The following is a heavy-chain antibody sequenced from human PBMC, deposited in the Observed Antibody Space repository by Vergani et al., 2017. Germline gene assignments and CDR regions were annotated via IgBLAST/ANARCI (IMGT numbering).Heavy chain of an antibody. CDR1: GFSFGNYA. J-gene: IGHJ6*02. D-gene: IGHD3-10*01. CDR2: ISFDGTNE. CDR3: ARDRYYLGSGSYPYFYYYGLDV. V-gene: IGHV3-30-3*01. Sequence: QVKLEESGGGVVQPGRSLRLSCAASGFSFGNYAMHWVRQAPGKGLEWVVGISFDGTNEYYPDLVKGRFTISRDIAKNTLYLQVRSLRLEDTGVYYCARDRYYLGSGSYPYFYYYGLDVWGQGTAVTVSS.